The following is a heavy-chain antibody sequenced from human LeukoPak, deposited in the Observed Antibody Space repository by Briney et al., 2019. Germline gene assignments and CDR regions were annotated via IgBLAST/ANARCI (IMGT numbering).Heavy chain of an antibody. D-gene: IGHD6-19*01. V-gene: IGHV3-23*01. CDR3: ARAVAGTLPDY. CDR1: GFTFSSYW. J-gene: IGHJ4*02. Sequence: AGGSLRLSCAASGFTFSSYWMSWVRQAPGKGLEWVSAISGSGGSTYYADSVKGRFTISRDNTKNTLYLQMNSLRAEDTAVYYCARAVAGTLPDYWGQGTLVTVSS. CDR2: ISGSGGST.